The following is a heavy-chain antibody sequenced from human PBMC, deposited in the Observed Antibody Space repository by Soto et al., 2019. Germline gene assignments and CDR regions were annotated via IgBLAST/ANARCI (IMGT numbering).Heavy chain of an antibody. V-gene: IGHV4-4*07. J-gene: IGHJ4*02. Sequence: QSLSPSCTVASRSIGDYSWGWIRQSAGKGLEWLGRISIKGNSHYHHSLRSRVTMSIETSKNKFSLNMRSVTAADTALYYCVRESAHNWKYEAEWGQGTLVT. CDR3: VRESAHNWKYEAE. D-gene: IGHD1-7*01. CDR2: ISIKGNS. CDR1: SRSIGDYS.